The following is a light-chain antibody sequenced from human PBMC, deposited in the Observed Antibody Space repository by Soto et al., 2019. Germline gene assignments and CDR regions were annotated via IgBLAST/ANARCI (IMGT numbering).Light chain of an antibody. J-gene: IGLJ2*01. V-gene: IGLV2-23*01. CDR1: SSDVGSYSL. CDR2: EGS. Sequence: QSVLTQPASVSGSPGQSITISCTETSSDVGSYSLVSWYQQHPGKAPKLMIYEGSKRPSGVSNRFSGSKSGDTASLTISGLQAEDEADYHCCSYAGSSTLVFGGGTKVTVL. CDR3: CSYAGSSTLV.